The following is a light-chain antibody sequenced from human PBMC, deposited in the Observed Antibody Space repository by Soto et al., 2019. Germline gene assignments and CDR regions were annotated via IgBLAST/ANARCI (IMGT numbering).Light chain of an antibody. V-gene: IGKV3-11*01. CDR1: QSVGSS. J-gene: IGKJ5*01. CDR2: DAS. CDR3: QQRSTWPPIT. Sequence: EIVLTQSPATLSLSPGERATPCRASQSVGSSLAWYQHKPGQAPRLLIYDASDRATDIPNRFRGSGYGTDFTLTFSSLEPEDFAVYYCQQRSTWPPITFGQGTRLEMK.